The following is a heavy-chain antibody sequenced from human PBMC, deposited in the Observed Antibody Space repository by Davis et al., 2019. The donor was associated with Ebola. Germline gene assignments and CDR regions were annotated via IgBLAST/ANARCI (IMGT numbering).Heavy chain of an antibody. J-gene: IGHJ3*02. D-gene: IGHD5-12*01. CDR3: TTDIQWQPFDI. CDR1: GFTFSGSA. V-gene: IGHV3-73*01. CDR2: IRSKANSYAT. Sequence: GESLKISCAASGFTFSGSAMHWVRQASGKGLEWVGRIRSKANSYATAYAASVKGRFTISRDDSKNTLYLQMNSLKTEDTAVYYCTTDIQWQPFDIWDQGTMVTVSS.